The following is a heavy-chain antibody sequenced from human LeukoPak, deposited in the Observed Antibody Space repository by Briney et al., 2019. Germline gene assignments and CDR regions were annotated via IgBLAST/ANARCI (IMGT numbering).Heavy chain of an antibody. Sequence: SETLSLTCTVSGGSISSSGYYWGWIRQPPGKGLEWIGSIHSGGSASYNPSLKSRVTMSVDTSRHQFSLKPSFVTAADTAVYYCARLEHSGICFFDYWGQGTLVTVTS. J-gene: IGHJ4*02. CDR3: ARLEHSGICFFDY. D-gene: IGHD1-26*01. V-gene: IGHV4-39*01. CDR2: IHSGGSA. CDR1: GGSISSSGYY.